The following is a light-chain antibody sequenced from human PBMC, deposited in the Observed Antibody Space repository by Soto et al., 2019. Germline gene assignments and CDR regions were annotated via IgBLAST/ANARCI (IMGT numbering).Light chain of an antibody. Sequence: AIQMTQSPSSLSASVGDRVTITCRASQGIGTELGWYQLKPGKAPKLLVYGASTLQSGVLQRLSGSGPGTDFTLAISSLQPDDCATYYCLQDFSYPRTFGKGTKVEIK. CDR1: QGIGTE. V-gene: IGKV1-6*02. CDR3: LQDFSYPRT. CDR2: GAS. J-gene: IGKJ1*01.